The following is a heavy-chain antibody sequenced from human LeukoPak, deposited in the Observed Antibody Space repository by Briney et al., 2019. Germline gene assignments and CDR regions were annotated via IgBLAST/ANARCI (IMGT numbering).Heavy chain of an antibody. CDR2: IYPGDSDT. V-gene: IGHV5-51*01. D-gene: IGHD2-2*01. J-gene: IGHJ3*02. Sequence: PGESLKISCKGSGYSFSTYWIGWVRQMPGKGLEWMGIIYPGDSDTRYSSSFQGQVTISADKSISTAYLQWSSLKASDTAMYYCASGKDCTSSSCYGAFDMWGQGTMVSVSS. CDR3: ASGKDCTSSSCYGAFDM. CDR1: GYSFSTYW.